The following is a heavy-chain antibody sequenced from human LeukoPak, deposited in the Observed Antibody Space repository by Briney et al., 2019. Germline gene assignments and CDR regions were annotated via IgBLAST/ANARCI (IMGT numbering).Heavy chain of an antibody. Sequence: PGGSLRLSCAASGFTFSDYSMNWVRQAPGKGLEWVSSIGSSGSYIYYADSVKGRFTISRDNAKNSPCLQMNSLRAEGTAVYFCARSRREYTYGKHDYWGQGTLVTVSS. J-gene: IGHJ4*02. CDR3: ARSRREYTYGKHDY. D-gene: IGHD5-18*01. CDR2: IGSSGSYI. V-gene: IGHV3-21*01. CDR1: GFTFSDYS.